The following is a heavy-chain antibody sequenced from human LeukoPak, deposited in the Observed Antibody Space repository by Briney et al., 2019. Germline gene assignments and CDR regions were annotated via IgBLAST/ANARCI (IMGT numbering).Heavy chain of an antibody. Sequence: GGSLRLSCAASGFTFSSYWMSWVRQAPGKGLEWVANIKQDGSEKYYVDSVKGRFTISRDNAKNSLYLQMNSLRAEDTAVYYCARDRGTAHYYYYYMDVWGQGTLVTVSS. CDR2: IKQDGSEK. D-gene: IGHD5-18*01. CDR1: GFTFSSYW. CDR3: ARDRGTAHYYYYYMDV. J-gene: IGHJ6*03. V-gene: IGHV3-7*01.